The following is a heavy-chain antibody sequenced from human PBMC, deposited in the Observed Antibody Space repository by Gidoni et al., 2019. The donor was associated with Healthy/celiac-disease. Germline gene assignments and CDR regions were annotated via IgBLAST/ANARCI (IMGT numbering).Heavy chain of an antibody. CDR2: IKQDGSEK. CDR1: GFTFSSYW. J-gene: IGHJ6*02. D-gene: IGHD3-10*01. CDR3: ARGFLGFGELLYDPNNYYYYGMDV. V-gene: IGHV3-7*01. Sequence: EVQLVESGGGLVQPGGSLRISCAASGFTFSSYWMSWVRQAPGKGLEWVANIKQDGSEKYYVDSVKGRFTISRDNAKNSLYLQMNSLRAEDTAVYYCARGFLGFGELLYDPNNYYYYGMDVWGQGTTVTVSS.